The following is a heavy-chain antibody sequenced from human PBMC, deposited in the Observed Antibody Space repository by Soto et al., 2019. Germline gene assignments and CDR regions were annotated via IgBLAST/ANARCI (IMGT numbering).Heavy chain of an antibody. CDR1: GGSISSYY. Sequence: SETLSLTCTVSGGSISSYYWSWIRQPPGKGLEWIGYIYYSGSTNYNPSLKSRVTISVDTSKNQFSLKLSSVTAADTAVYYCAGRLAAAVGGGFDPWGQGTLVTVS. CDR2: IYYSGST. J-gene: IGHJ5*02. V-gene: IGHV4-59*01. D-gene: IGHD6-13*01. CDR3: AGRLAAAVGGGFDP.